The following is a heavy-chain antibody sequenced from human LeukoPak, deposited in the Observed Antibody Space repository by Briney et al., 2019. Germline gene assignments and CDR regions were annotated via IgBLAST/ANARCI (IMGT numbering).Heavy chain of an antibody. J-gene: IGHJ4*02. Sequence: SETLSLTCTVSGGSISSYYWSWIRQPAGKGLEWIGRIYTSGSTNYNPSLKSRVTMSVDTSKNQFSLKLSSVTAADTAVYYCARPDKLERPSPFYYWGQGTLVTVSS. V-gene: IGHV4-4*07. CDR2: IYTSGST. D-gene: IGHD1-1*01. CDR1: GGSISSYY. CDR3: ARPDKLERPSPFYY.